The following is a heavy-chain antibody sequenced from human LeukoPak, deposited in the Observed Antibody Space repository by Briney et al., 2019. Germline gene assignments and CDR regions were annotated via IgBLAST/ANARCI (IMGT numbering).Heavy chain of an antibody. CDR3: ARLRNYYHYMDV. CDR2: IYYSGST. CDR1: GGSISRSTYY. V-gene: IGHV4-39*01. Sequence: PSETLSLTCTVSGGSISRSTYYWGWIRPPPGKGLEWIGSIYYSGSTYYNPSLKSRVTISVDTSKKQFSLKLSSVTAADTAVYYCARLRNYYHYMDVWGKGTTVTVSS. J-gene: IGHJ6*03.